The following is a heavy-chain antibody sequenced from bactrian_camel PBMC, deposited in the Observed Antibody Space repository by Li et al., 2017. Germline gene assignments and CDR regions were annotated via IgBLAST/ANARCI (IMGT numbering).Heavy chain of an antibody. CDR3: ATGWFVTRWYSAAEFGS. D-gene: IGHD2*01. J-gene: IGHJ6*01. Sequence: DVQLVESGGGSVQAGGSLRLTCAVSGYTIRAYVVGWFRQSPGNEREGVATIYTVTGSSYYADSVKGRFTISHDNAQNMVYLQMNSLNPEDTATYYCATGWFVTRWYSAAEFGSWAQGTQVTVS. CDR2: IYTVTGSS. V-gene: IGHV3S40*01. CDR1: GYTIRAYV.